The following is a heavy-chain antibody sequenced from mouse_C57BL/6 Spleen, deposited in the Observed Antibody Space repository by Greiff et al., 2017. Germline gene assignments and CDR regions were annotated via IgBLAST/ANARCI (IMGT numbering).Heavy chain of an antibody. Sequence: QVQLQQPGAELVRPGSSVKLSCKASGYTFTSYWMDWVKQRPGQGLEWIGNIYPSDSETHYNQKFKYKATLTVDKSSSTAYMQLSSLTSEDSAVDYCARRDLEFYYGSSYPGYWGQGTTLTVSS. D-gene: IGHD1-1*01. J-gene: IGHJ2*01. CDR2: IYPSDSET. CDR1: GYTFTSYW. CDR3: ARRDLEFYYGSSYPGY. V-gene: IGHV1-61*01.